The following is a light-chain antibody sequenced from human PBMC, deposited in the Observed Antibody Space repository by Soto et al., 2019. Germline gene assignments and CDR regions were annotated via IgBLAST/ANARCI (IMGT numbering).Light chain of an antibody. V-gene: IGLV1-40*01. J-gene: IGLJ3*02. CDR1: SSNIGAGYD. CDR3: QSYDVSLSAWV. CDR2: TNT. Sequence: QSVLTQPPSVSGAPGQRVTIFCTGSSSNIGAGYDVHWYQQLPGTAPKLLIYTNTNRPSGVPDRFPGSKSGTSASLAITGLQGVDEADYYCQSYDVSLSAWVFGGGTKLTVL.